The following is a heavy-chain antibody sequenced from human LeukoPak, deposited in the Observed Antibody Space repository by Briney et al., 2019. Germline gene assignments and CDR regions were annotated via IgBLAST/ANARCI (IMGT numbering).Heavy chain of an antibody. Sequence: PGGSLRLTCAASGFTFSDYYMSWIRQAPGKGLEWVSCISSRSDYIHYADSVKGRFTISRDNAMNSLYLQLNDLRVEDTAVYYCARDFSGFDYWGQGTLVTVSS. V-gene: IGHV3-11*05. D-gene: IGHD3-3*01. CDR1: GFTFSDYY. CDR2: ISSRSDYI. J-gene: IGHJ4*02. CDR3: ARDFSGFDY.